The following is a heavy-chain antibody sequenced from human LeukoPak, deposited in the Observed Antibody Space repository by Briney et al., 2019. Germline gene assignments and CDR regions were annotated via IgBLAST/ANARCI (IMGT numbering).Heavy chain of an antibody. CDR2: ISGDGGST. V-gene: IGHV3-43*02. D-gene: IGHD3-3*01. CDR1: GFTFDDYA. CDR3: AKDKGYYDFWSGYWPFDY. J-gene: IGHJ4*02. Sequence: GGSLRLSCAASGFTFDDYAMHWVRQAPGKGLEWVSLISGDGGSTYYADSVKGRFTISRDNSKNSLYLQMNSLRTEDTALHYCAKDKGYYDFWSGYWPFDYWGQGTLVTVSS.